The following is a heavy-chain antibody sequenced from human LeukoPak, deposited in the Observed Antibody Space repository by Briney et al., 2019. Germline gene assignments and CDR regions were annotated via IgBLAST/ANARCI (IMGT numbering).Heavy chain of an antibody. V-gene: IGHV4-38-2*01. CDR3: ARSVIVPAIVADYYTYMDV. D-gene: IGHD2-2*01. CDR1: GYSISSNYY. J-gene: IGHJ6*03. Sequence: SEPLSLTCAVSGYSISSNYYWGWIRQPPGKGLEWIGVIYHRGNTDYNPSLQSRVTISIGTSKNEFYLKVNSVTAADTAVYYCARSVIVPAIVADYYTYMDVWGRGISVTVS. CDR2: IYHRGNT.